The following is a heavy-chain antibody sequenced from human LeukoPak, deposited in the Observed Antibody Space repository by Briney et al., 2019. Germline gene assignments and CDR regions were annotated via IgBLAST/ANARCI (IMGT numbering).Heavy chain of an antibody. D-gene: IGHD2-15*01. CDR3: ARDRLLDY. Sequence: SETLSLTCTVSGGSISSYYWSWIRQPPGKGLEWIGYIYYSGSTYYNPSLKSRVTISVDTSKNQFSLKLSSVTAADTAVYYCARDRLLDYWGQGTLVTVSS. J-gene: IGHJ4*02. V-gene: IGHV4-59*12. CDR1: GGSISSYY. CDR2: IYYSGST.